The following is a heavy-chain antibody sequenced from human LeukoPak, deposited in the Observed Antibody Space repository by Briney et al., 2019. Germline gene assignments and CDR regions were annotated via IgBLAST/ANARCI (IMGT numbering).Heavy chain of an antibody. CDR1: GFTFSIYG. CDR2: IQYDGSDK. CDR3: AKDRAPMVVYYYMDV. D-gene: IGHD2-8*01. V-gene: IGHV3-30*02. J-gene: IGHJ6*03. Sequence: HPGGSLRLSCAASGFTFSIYGMQWVRQAPGKGLEWVAFIQYDGSDKYYADSVKGRFTISRVNSKNTLFLQLNSLRAEDTAVYYCAKDRAPMVVYYYMDVWGKGTTVTVSS.